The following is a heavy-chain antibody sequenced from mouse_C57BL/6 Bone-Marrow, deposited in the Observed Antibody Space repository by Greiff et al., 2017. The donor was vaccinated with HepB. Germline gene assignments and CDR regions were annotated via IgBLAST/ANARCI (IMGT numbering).Heavy chain of an antibody. D-gene: IGHD1-1*01. CDR2: IYPRSGNT. J-gene: IGHJ4*01. CDR3: ARRAIYYYGSSYAMDY. Sequence: QVQLQQSGAELARPGASVKLSCKASGYTFTSYGISWVKQRTGQGLEWIGEIYPRSGNTYYNEKFKGKATLTADKSSSTAYMELRSLTSEDSAVYFCARRAIYYYGSSYAMDYWGQGTSVTVSS. CDR1: GYTFTSYG. V-gene: IGHV1-81*01.